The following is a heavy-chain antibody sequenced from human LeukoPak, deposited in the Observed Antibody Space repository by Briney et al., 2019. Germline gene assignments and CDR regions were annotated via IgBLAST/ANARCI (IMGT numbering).Heavy chain of an antibody. Sequence: SETLSLTCAVYGENFSIYFYSWIRQPPGKGLEWIGEINHGGSTSYNPSLKSRVTISVDTSKNQFSLRLSSGTAADTAMYYCARPGLAYCGADCYSTEGYYFDYWSQGTLVTVSS. CDR1: GENFSIYF. J-gene: IGHJ4*02. CDR3: ARPGLAYCGADCYSTEGYYFDY. CDR2: INHGGST. D-gene: IGHD2-21*01. V-gene: IGHV4-34*01.